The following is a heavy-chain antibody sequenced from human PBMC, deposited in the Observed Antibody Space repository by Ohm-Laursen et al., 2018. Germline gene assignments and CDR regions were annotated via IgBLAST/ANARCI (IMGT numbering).Heavy chain of an antibody. Sequence: SLRLSCAASGFTFSTYAMSWVRQAPGKGLEWVSYISSSGSTIYYADSVKGRLTISRDNAKNSLYLQMNSLRAEDTALYYCAKGATYYYDSSGSGWFDPWGQGTLVTVSS. CDR1: GFTFSTYA. CDR3: AKGATYYYDSSGSGWFDP. J-gene: IGHJ5*02. V-gene: IGHV3-48*04. CDR2: ISSSGSTI. D-gene: IGHD3-22*01.